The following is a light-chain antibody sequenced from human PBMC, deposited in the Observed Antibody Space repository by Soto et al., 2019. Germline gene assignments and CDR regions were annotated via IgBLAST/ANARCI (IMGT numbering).Light chain of an antibody. Sequence: QSVLTQPPSASGTPGQRVTISCSGTSSNIGTNYVYWYQHLPGTTPKLLVFRYNQRPSGVPDRFSGSKSGSSASLAISGLRSEDEADYYCATWDDSLSGWVFGGGTKVTVL. J-gene: IGLJ3*02. V-gene: IGLV1-47*01. CDR3: ATWDDSLSGWV. CDR1: SSNIGTNY. CDR2: RYN.